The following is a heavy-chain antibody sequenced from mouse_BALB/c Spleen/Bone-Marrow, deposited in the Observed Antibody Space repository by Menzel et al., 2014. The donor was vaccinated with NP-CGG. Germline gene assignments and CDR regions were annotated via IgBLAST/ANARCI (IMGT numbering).Heavy chain of an antibody. J-gene: IGHJ2*01. V-gene: IGHV1S81*02. CDR3: ARRTTTVVATDY. CDR2: INPSNGRT. Sequence: QVQLQQSGAELVKPGASVKLSCKASGYTFTSYWMHWVKQRPGQGLEWIGEINPSNGRTNYNEKSKSKATLTVDKSSSTAYMQLSSLTSEDSAVYYCARRTTTVVATDYWGQSTTLTVSS. CDR1: GYTFTSYW. D-gene: IGHD1-1*01.